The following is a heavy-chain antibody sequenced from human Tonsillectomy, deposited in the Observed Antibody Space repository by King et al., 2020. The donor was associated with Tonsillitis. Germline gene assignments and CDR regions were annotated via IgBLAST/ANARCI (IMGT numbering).Heavy chain of an antibody. CDR3: AKVDSSDYYNGYFDY. D-gene: IGHD3-22*01. J-gene: IGHJ4*02. V-gene: IGHV3-23*04. CDR1: GVTFSTYA. CDR2: ISATTGST. Sequence: DVQLVESGGGLVQPGGSLRLSCAASGVTFSTYAMSWVRQAPGKGLEWVSAISATTGSTYYADSVKGRFTISRDNSKNMLYLQMNSLRADDTAVYYCAKVDSSDYYNGYFDYWGQGTLVTVSS.